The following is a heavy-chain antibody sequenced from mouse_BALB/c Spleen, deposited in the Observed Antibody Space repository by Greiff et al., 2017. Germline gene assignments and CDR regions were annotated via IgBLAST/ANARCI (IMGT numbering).Heavy chain of an antibody. CDR3: APDSSGYGFAY. D-gene: IGHD3-2*01. J-gene: IGHJ3*01. Sequence: VQLQQSGAELVRPGTSVKISCKASGYTFTNYWLGWVKQRPGHGLEWIGDIYPGGGYTNYNEKFKGKATLTADTSSSTAYMQLSSLTSEDSAVYFCAPDSSGYGFAYWGQGTLVTVSA. CDR1: GYTFTNYW. CDR2: IYPGGGYT. V-gene: IGHV1-63*02.